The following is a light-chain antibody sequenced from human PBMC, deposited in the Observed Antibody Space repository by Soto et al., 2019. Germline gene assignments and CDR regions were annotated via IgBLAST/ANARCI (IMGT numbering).Light chain of an antibody. Sequence: SALTQPASLSGSPGQSITISCTGTSGDVGGYNYVSWYQQHPGKAPKLMIYEVRNRPSGVSNRFSGSKSGNTASLTISGLQAEDEADYYCSSLTGSTPLYVFGTGTKVTVL. CDR3: SSLTGSTPLYV. V-gene: IGLV2-14*01. CDR2: EVR. CDR1: SGDVGGYNY. J-gene: IGLJ1*01.